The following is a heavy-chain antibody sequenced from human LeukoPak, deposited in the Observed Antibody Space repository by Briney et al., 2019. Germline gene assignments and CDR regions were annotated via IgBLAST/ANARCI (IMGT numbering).Heavy chain of an antibody. CDR3: ARAVRELTITRHWFDP. CDR2: INPNSGGT. CDR1: GHTFTGYY. D-gene: IGHD3-10*02. J-gene: IGHJ5*02. V-gene: IGHV1-2*02. Sequence: GASVKVSCKASGHTFTGYYMHWVRQAPGQGLEWMGWINPNSGGTNHAQKFQGRVTMTRDTPTTTAYMELRRLRSDDTAVFFCARAVRELTITRHWFDPWGQGTLVTVSS.